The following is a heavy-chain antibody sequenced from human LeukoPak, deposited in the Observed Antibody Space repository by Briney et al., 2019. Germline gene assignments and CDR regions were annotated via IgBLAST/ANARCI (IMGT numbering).Heavy chain of an antibody. V-gene: IGHV3-21*01. Sequence: GGSLRLSCAASGFTFSSYSMNWVRQAPGKGLEWVSSISSSSSYIYYADSVKGRFTISRDNAKNSLYLQMNSLRAEDTAVYYCARLAAPNDAFDTWGQGTMVTVSS. CDR1: GFTFSSYS. CDR2: ISSSSSYI. CDR3: ARLAAPNDAFDT. D-gene: IGHD6-6*01. J-gene: IGHJ3*02.